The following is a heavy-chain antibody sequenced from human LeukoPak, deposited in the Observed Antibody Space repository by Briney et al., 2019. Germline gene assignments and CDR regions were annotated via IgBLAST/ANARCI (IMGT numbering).Heavy chain of an antibody. D-gene: IGHD1-26*01. CDR2: ISERGGTT. CDR3: AKSPQWELPANFDY. V-gene: IGHV3-23*01. J-gene: IGHJ4*02. CDR1: GISLSNYA. Sequence: GGSLRLSCVVSGISLSNYAMSWVRQAPGKGLEWVSYISERGGTTTYADSVKGRFTISRDNSKNTLYLQMNSLRAEDTAVYYCAKSPQWELPANFDYWGQGTLVTVSS.